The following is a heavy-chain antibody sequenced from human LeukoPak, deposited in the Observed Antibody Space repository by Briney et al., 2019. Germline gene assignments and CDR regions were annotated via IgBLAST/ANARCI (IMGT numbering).Heavy chain of an antibody. CDR2: INPSGGST. D-gene: IGHD2-2*02. J-gene: IGHJ6*03. Sequence: GASVKVSCKASGYTFTSYYMHWVRQAPGEGLEWMRIINPSGGSTSYAQKFQGRVTMTRDMSTSTVYMELSSLRSEDTAVYYCARVAAEVVGVPGAIGFGWLRRDYYYMDVWGKGTTVTVSS. CDR1: GYTFTSYY. V-gene: IGHV1-46*01. CDR3: ARVAAEVVGVPGAIGFGWLRRDYYYMDV.